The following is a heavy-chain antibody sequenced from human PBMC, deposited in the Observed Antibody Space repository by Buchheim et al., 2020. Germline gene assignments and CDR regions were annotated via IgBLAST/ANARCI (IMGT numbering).Heavy chain of an antibody. J-gene: IGHJ5*02. CDR3: AREVTRITIFRGWFDP. CDR2: ISSSSTI. V-gene: IGHV3-48*01. D-gene: IGHD3-9*01. Sequence: EVQLVESGGGLVQPGGSLRLSCAASGFTFSSYSMNWVRQAPGKGLEWVSYISSSSTIYYADSVKGRFTISRDNAKNSLYLQMNSLRAEDTAVYYCAREVTRITIFRGWFDPWGQGTL. CDR1: GFTFSSYS.